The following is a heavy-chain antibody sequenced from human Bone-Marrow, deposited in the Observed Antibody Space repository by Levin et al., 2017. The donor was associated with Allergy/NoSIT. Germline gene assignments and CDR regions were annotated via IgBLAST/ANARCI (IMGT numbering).Heavy chain of an antibody. V-gene: IGHV3-33*01. Sequence: GGSLRLSCAASGFTFSSYGMHWVRQAPGKGLEWVAVIWYDGSNKYYADSVKGRFTISRDNSKNTLYLQMNSLRAEDTAVYYCARNPTRGATGYYFDYWGQGTLVTVSS. D-gene: IGHD4/OR15-4a*01. CDR2: IWYDGSNK. CDR3: ARNPTRGATGYYFDY. CDR1: GFTFSSYG. J-gene: IGHJ4*02.